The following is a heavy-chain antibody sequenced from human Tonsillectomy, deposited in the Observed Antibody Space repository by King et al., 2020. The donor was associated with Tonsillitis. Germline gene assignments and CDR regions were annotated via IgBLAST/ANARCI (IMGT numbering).Heavy chain of an antibody. CDR3: PRGAHDYYDFWSFDD. Sequence: VQLVESGGGLIQPGGSLRLSCAASGFTVSSNSMNWVRQAPGKGLEWVSLIYTNGTSSYADSVRGRFTISRDNSKNTLYLQMNNLRAEDTAVYYCPRGAHDYYDFWSFDDWAQGTLVTVSS. CDR1: GFTVSSNS. J-gene: IGHJ4*02. CDR2: IYTNGTS. V-gene: IGHV3-53*01. D-gene: IGHD3-3*01.